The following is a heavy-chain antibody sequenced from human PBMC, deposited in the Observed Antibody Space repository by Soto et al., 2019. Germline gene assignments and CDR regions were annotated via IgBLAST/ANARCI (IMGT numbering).Heavy chain of an antibody. V-gene: IGHV4-31*03. CDR3: AGLRYGSGIPKDYYYYMDV. CDR2: IYYSGST. Sequence: QVQLQESGPGLVKPSQTLSLTCTVSGGSISSGGYYWSWIRQHPGKGLEWIGYIYYSGSTYYNPSLKSRVTISVDTSKNQFSLKLSSVTAADTAVYYCAGLRYGSGIPKDYYYYMDVWGKGTTVTVSS. J-gene: IGHJ6*03. CDR1: GGSISSGGYY. D-gene: IGHD3-10*01.